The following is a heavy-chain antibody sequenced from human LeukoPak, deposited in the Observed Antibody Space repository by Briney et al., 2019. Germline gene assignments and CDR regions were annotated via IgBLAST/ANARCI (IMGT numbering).Heavy chain of an antibody. J-gene: IGHJ5*02. CDR3: ARIPQRVPHNWFDP. CDR1: GYTFTNDD. CDR2: MNPYTGNT. V-gene: IGHV1-8*01. D-gene: IGHD2-2*01. Sequence: ASVKVSCKASGYTFTNDDINWVRQAAGQGLEWMGWMNPYTGNTGYAQKFQGRVTMTRDTSISTAYLGLRGLTSDDSAVYYCARIPQRVPHNWFDPWGQGTLVTVSS.